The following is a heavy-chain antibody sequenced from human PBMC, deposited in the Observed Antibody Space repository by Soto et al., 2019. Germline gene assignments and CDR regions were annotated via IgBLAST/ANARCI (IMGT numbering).Heavy chain of an antibody. V-gene: IGHV1-24*01. CDR2: FDPEDGET. D-gene: IGHD1-20*01. Sequence: ASVKVSCKVSGYTLTELSMHWVRQAPGKGLEWMGGFDPEDGETIYAQKFQGRVTMTEDTSTDTAYMELSSLRSEDTAVYYCATAVTGTTILVVWGQGTRVTVFS. CDR1: GYTLTELS. J-gene: IGHJ4*02. CDR3: ATAVTGTTILVV.